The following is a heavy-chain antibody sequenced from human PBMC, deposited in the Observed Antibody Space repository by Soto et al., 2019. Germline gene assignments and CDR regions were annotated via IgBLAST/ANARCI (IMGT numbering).Heavy chain of an antibody. D-gene: IGHD3-10*01. CDR3: VSPHSESSNAFDL. CDR1: GFSFSHYA. CDR2: ISYDGENQ. V-gene: IGHV3-30*04. J-gene: IGHJ5*02. Sequence: GGSLRLSCAASGFSFSHYAMHWVRQPPGKGLEWVALISYDGENQYFTDSVRGRFTISRDNSKTAVYLEMNNLRLDDTATYYCVSPHSESSNAFDLWGQGTLVTVSS.